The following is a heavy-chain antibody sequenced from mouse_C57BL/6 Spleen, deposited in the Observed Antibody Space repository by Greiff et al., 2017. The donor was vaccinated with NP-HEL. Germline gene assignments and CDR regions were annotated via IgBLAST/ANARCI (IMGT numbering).Heavy chain of an antibody. D-gene: IGHD1-1*01. V-gene: IGHV1-82*01. CDR1: GYAFSSSW. CDR2: IYPGDGDT. J-gene: IGHJ2*01. CDR3: ARAYYYGSTPRFDY. Sequence: QVQLQQSGPELVKPGASVKISCKASGYAFSSSWMNWVKQRPGKGLEWIGRIYPGDGDTNYNGKFKGKATLTADKSSSTAYMQLSSLTSEDSAVYFCARAYYYGSTPRFDYWGQGTTLTVSS.